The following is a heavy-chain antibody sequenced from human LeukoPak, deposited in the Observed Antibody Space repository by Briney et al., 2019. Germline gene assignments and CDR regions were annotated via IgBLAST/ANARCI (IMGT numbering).Heavy chain of an antibody. CDR1: GVSISSTNW. J-gene: IGHJ6*02. Sequence: SETLSLTCAVSGVSISSTNWWSWVRQPPGKGLEWIGEISRSGGTHDNPSLKSRITMSLDTSKNQFSLKLSSVTAADTAVYYCARVWGVAVAGSYYYYGMDVWAKGPRSPSP. CDR2: ISRSGGT. D-gene: IGHD6-19*01. V-gene: IGHV4-4*02. CDR3: ARVWGVAVAGSYYYYGMDV.